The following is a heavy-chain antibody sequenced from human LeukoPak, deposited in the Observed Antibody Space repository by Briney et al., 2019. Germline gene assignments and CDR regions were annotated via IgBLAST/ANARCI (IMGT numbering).Heavy chain of an antibody. V-gene: IGHV3-7*01. CDR3: ARDPPRFYYDSSAFSRDYYYYMDV. D-gene: IGHD3-22*01. Sequence: GGSLRLSCAASGFTFSSYGVSWVRQAPGKGLEWVANIKQDGSEKYYVDSERGSLIISKDNAKNSLYLQMNSLRAEDTAVYYCARDPPRFYYDSSAFSRDYYYYMDVWGKGTTVTVSS. CDR1: GFTFSSYG. J-gene: IGHJ6*03. CDR2: IKQDGSEK.